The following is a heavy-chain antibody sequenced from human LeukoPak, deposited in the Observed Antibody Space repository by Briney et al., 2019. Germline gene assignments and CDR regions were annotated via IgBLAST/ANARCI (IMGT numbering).Heavy chain of an antibody. V-gene: IGHV3-7*05. J-gene: IGHJ5*02. Sequence: PGGSLRLSCAASGFTFSSYWMSWVRQAPGKGLEWVANIKQDGSEKYYVDSVKGRFTISRDNSKNSLYLQMNSLRTEDTALYYCANTAHGPRNYGDYETFTWGQGTLVTVSS. CDR2: IKQDGSEK. CDR1: GFTFSSYW. CDR3: ANTAHGPRNYGDYETFT. D-gene: IGHD4-17*01.